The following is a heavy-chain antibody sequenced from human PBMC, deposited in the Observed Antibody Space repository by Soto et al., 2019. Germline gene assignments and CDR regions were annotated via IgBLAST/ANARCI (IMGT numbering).Heavy chain of an antibody. Sequence: QLQLQESGPGLVKPSETLPLTCTVSGGSISSSSYYWGWIRQPPGTGLQWIGRINYSGITYYSPSLKSRVTMTGDTAKSQFSRKRSSVTAADTAVYYGAKAYCSSNWCASRGHVDVWGKGTTVTVST. V-gene: IGHV4-39*01. CDR2: INYSGIT. CDR3: AKAYCSSNWCASRGHVDV. J-gene: IGHJ6*04. D-gene: IGHD2-2*01. CDR1: GGSISSSSYY.